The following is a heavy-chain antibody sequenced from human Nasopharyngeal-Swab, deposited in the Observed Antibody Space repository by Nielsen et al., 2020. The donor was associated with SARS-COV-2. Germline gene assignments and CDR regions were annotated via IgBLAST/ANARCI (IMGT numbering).Heavy chain of an antibody. J-gene: IGHJ4*02. Sequence: SGPTLVKPQQTLTLTCTFSGFSLSTSGMRVSWTRQPPGKALEWLARIDWDDDKFYSTSLKTRLTISKDTSKNRVVLTMSNMDPVDTATYYCVRVDVDTSMTHWGQGTLVTVSS. CDR1: GFSLSTSGMR. D-gene: IGHD5-18*01. CDR2: IDWDDDK. CDR3: VRVDVDTSMTH. V-gene: IGHV2-70*04.